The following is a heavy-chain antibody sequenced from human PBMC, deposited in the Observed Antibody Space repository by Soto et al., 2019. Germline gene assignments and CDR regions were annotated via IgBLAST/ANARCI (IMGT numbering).Heavy chain of an antibody. V-gene: IGHV1-8*01. D-gene: IGHD6-19*01. Sequence: ASVKVSCKASGYTFTSYDINWVRQATGQGLEWMGWMNPNSGNTGYAQKFQGRVTMTRNTSISTAYMELSSLRSEDTAVYYCAIERIAVAGGPHNWFDPWGQGTLVTV. CDR3: AIERIAVAGGPHNWFDP. J-gene: IGHJ5*02. CDR1: GYTFTSYD. CDR2: MNPNSGNT.